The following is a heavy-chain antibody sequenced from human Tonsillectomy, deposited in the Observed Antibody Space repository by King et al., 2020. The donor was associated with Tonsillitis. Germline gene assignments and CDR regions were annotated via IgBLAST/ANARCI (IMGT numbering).Heavy chain of an antibody. V-gene: IGHV3-23*04. D-gene: IGHD1-14*01. CDR1: GFSFESYA. CDR3: AKGSGVNHFNWFDP. J-gene: IGHJ5*02. CDR2: ISGSGGST. Sequence: VQLVESGGGLIQPGGSLRLSCAASGFSFESYAMNWVRQVPGKGLEWVSGISGSGGSTFYADSVKGRFTISRDNSKNTLYLQMNSLGAEDTAIYNCAKGSGVNHFNWFDPWGQGTLVTVSS.